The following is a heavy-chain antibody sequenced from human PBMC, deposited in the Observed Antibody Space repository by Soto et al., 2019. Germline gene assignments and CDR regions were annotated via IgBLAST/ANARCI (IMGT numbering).Heavy chain of an antibody. CDR3: ARGGGVGARDAYYRINWFDP. J-gene: IGHJ5*02. V-gene: IGHV4-34*01. CDR1: GGSLSGYH. CDR2: INHSGST. Sequence: SETLSLTCAVYGGSLSGYHWSWIRQTPGKGLEWIGEINHSGSTNYNPSLKSRVTISVDTSKNHFSLRLSSVTAADTAVYYCARGGGVGARDAYYRINWFDPWGQGTLVTVSS. D-gene: IGHD1-26*01.